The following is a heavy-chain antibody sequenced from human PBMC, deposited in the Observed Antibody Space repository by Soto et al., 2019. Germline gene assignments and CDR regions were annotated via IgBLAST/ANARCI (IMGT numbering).Heavy chain of an antibody. CDR3: AADHGYSRPLGVH. V-gene: IGHV1-58*01. CDR1: GFTFTSSA. J-gene: IGHJ4*02. CDR2: IVVGSGNT. Sequence: ASVKVSCKASGFTFTSSAVQWVRQARGQRLEWIGWIVVGSGNTNYAQKFQERVTITRDMSTSTAYMELSSLRSEDTAVYYCAADHGYSRPLGVHWGQGTLVTVSS. D-gene: IGHD4-4*01.